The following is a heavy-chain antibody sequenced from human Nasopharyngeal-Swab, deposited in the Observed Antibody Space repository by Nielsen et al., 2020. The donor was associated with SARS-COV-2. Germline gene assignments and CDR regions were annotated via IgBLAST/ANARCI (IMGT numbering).Heavy chain of an antibody. D-gene: IGHD3-16*01. Sequence: GESLKISCAASGFTFSSHAMSWVRQAPGKGLEWVSAISGSGDSTYYADSVKGRFTISRDNSKNTLYLQMNSLRAEDTAVYYCAKRPTGSTFGDWGQGTLVTVSS. CDR1: GFTFSSHA. V-gene: IGHV3-23*01. J-gene: IGHJ4*02. CDR2: ISGSGDST. CDR3: AKRPTGSTFGD.